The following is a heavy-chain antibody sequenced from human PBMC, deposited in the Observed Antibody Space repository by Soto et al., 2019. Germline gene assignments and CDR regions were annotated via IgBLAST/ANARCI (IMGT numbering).Heavy chain of an antibody. CDR2: ISYDGSKI. J-gene: IGHJ4*02. V-gene: IGHV3-30-3*01. CDR1: GIIFSTYA. CDR3: ASGYVTRTSF. Sequence: QVQLVESGGGVVQPGRSLRLSCATSGIIFSTYALHWVRQAPGKGLEWVALISYDGSKIYYTDSVKGRFTISRDNSKKTLYLQMNSLRAEDTGVWYCASGYVTRTSFWGQGTLVTVSS. D-gene: IGHD6-13*01.